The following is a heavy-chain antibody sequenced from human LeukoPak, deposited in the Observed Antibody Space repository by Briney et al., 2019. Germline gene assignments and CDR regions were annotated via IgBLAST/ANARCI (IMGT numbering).Heavy chain of an antibody. J-gene: IGHJ4*02. V-gene: IGHV4-39*07. CDR1: GGSISSSSYY. Sequence: SETLSLTCIVSGGSISSSSYYWGWIRQPPGKGLEWIGSIYYSGSTCYNPSLKSRVTISVDTSKNQFSLKLSSVTAADTAVYYCARVWTTSDYFDYWGQGTLVTVSS. D-gene: IGHD3/OR15-3a*01. CDR3: ARVWTTSDYFDY. CDR2: IYYSGST.